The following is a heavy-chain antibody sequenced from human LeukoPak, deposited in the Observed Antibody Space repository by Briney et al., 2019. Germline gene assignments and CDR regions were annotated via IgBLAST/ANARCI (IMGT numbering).Heavy chain of an antibody. CDR1: GYSISSGYY. V-gene: IGHV4-38-2*02. CDR2: IYHSGST. CDR3: ARDGLTTGYSSSWYPLSYFDY. Sequence: SETLSLTCTASGYSISSGYYWGWIRQPPGKGLEWIGSIYHSGSTYYNPSLKSRVTISVDTSKNQFSLKLSSVTAADTAVYYCARDGLTTGYSSSWYPLSYFDYWGQGTLVTVSS. D-gene: IGHD6-13*01. J-gene: IGHJ4*02.